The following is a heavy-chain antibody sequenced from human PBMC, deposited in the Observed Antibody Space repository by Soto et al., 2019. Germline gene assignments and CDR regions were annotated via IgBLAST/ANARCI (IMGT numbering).Heavy chain of an antibody. CDR3: AGAIGYFDY. J-gene: IGHJ4*02. CDR1: GGSISSTTYY. Sequence: SETLSLTCTVSGGSISSTTYYWAWIRQPPGKGLEWIGSLYDSGSAYYNPSLESRVTISVDTSKNQFSLKLTSVTAADTAVYYCAGAIGYFDYWGQGALVTVSS. D-gene: IGHD2-2*01. V-gene: IGHV4-39*01. CDR2: LYDSGSA.